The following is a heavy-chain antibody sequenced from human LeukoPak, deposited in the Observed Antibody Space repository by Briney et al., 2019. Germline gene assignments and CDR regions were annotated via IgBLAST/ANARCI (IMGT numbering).Heavy chain of an antibody. CDR1: GYTFTGYY. J-gene: IGHJ4*02. D-gene: IGHD3-22*01. Sequence: ASVKVSCKASGYTFTGYYMHWVRQAPGQGLEWMGWISAYNGNTNYAQKLQGRVTMTTDTSTSTAYMELRSLRSDDTAVYYCAREGAIPYYYDSRGSRSFDYWGQGTLVTVSS. V-gene: IGHV1-18*04. CDR3: AREGAIPYYYDSRGSRSFDY. CDR2: ISAYNGNT.